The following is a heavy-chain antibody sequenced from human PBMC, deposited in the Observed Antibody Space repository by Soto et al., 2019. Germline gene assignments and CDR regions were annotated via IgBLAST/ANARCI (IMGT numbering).Heavy chain of an antibody. V-gene: IGHV2-5*02. J-gene: IGHJ6*02. CDR1: AFSLSTRRVG. Sequence: SGPALGNPKQTLTMTCSFSAFSLSTRRVGVGWIRQPPGKALEWLALIYWDDDKRYSPSLRSRLTITKDTSKNQVVLTMTNMDPVDTATYYCIQSRCGGDCLQSYASYYYYGMDVWGQGTTVTVSS. CDR2: IYWDDDK. CDR3: IQSRCGGDCLQSYASYYYYGMDV. D-gene: IGHD2-21*02.